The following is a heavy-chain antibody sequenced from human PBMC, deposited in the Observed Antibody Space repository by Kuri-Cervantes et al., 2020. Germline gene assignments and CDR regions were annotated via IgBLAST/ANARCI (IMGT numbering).Heavy chain of an antibody. J-gene: IGHJ6*03. D-gene: IGHD6-13*01. V-gene: IGHV4-4*07. CDR1: GGSISSYY. Sequence: SETLSLTCTVSGGSISSYYWSWIRQPAGKGLEWIGRIYTSGSTNYNPSLKSRVTISVDKSKNQFSLKLSSVTAADTAVYYCARVDWSQIAAAGTEYYYYMDVWGKGTTVTVSS. CDR3: ARVDWSQIAAAGTEYYYYMDV. CDR2: IYTSGST.